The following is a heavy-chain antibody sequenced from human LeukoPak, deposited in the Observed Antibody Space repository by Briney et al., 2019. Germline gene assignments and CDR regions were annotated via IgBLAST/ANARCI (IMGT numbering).Heavy chain of an antibody. J-gene: IGHJ4*02. V-gene: IGHV3-21*06. CDR2: ISSSSSYI. CDR3: ARDHGSDFDC. CDR1: GFTFSSYN. Sequence: PGGSLRLSCAASGFTFSSYNMNWVRQAPGKGLEWVSSISSSSSYIYYADSVKSRFTISRDNAKNSLFLQMDSLRAEDTAVYYCARDHGSDFDCWGQGILVTVSS.